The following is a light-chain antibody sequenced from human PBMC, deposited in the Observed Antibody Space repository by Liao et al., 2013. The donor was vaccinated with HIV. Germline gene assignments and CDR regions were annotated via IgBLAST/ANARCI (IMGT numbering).Light chain of an antibody. CDR1: ILGDKY. CDR2: YDR. Sequence: SYELTQPPSVSVSPGQTATITCSGDILGDKYACWYQQKPGQAPVLLIYYDRARPSGIPERLSGSRSGPTVTLTISGVQAEDEADYYCQSTDSSGVVFGGGTKLTVL. CDR3: QSTDSSGVV. V-gene: IGLV3-25*03. J-gene: IGLJ2*01.